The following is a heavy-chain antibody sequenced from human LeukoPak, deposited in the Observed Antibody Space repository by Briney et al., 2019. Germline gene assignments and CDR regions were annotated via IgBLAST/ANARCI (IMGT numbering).Heavy chain of an antibody. Sequence: ASVKVSCKTSGYTFTSYGVSWVRQAPGQGLEWMGWISPYNGNTNYAQKLQGRMTMTTDTSTSTAYMELRSLRSDDAAVYHCARDSITMIKDFWGQGTLVTVSS. CDR1: GYTFTSYG. J-gene: IGHJ4*02. D-gene: IGHD3-22*01. V-gene: IGHV1-18*01. CDR2: ISPYNGNT. CDR3: ARDSITMIKDF.